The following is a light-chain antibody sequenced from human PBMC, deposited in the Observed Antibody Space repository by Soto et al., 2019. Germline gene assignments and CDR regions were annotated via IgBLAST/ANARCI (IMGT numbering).Light chain of an antibody. Sequence: TQAPAPQSVSSWERASLYSWASQSINTNLAWYQQKPGQAPRLLIYDASNRATGIPARFSGSGSGTRFSVSISSLESEDFAVCYCQQRDNWPLTFGGGTKVDIK. CDR2: DAS. CDR1: QSINTN. V-gene: IGKV3-11*01. CDR3: QQRDNWPLT. J-gene: IGKJ4*01.